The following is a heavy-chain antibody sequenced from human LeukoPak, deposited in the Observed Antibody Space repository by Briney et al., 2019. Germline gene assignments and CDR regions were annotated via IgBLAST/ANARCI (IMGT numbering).Heavy chain of an antibody. V-gene: IGHV3-23*01. CDR2: ISGSGGST. Sequence: PGGSPRLSCAASGFTFSSYAMSWVRQAPGKGLEWVSAISGSGGSTYYADSVKGRFTISRDNSKNTLYLQMNSLRAEDTAVYYCAKQGPARIPIVVVTAMAHWGQGTLVTVSS. CDR3: AKQGPARIPIVVVTAMAH. CDR1: GFTFSSYA. D-gene: IGHD2-21*02. J-gene: IGHJ4*02.